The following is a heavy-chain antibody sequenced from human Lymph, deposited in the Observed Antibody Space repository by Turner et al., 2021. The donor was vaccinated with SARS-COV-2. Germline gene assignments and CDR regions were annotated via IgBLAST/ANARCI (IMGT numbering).Heavy chain of an antibody. CDR1: GIIVSRNY. CDR3: ARDLGTYGMDV. D-gene: IGHD6-13*01. Sequence: EVQLVETGRGLIHHGGSLRPSCAASGIIVSRNYMNWVRQAPGKGLEWVSVIYSGGTTYYAESVKGRFTISRDNSKNTLYLQMNSLRVEDTAVYYCARDLGTYGMDVWGQGTTVTVSS. CDR2: IYSGGTT. V-gene: IGHV3-53*02. J-gene: IGHJ6*02.